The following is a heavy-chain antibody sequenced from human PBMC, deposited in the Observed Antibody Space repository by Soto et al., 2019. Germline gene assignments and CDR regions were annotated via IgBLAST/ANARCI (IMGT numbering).Heavy chain of an antibody. CDR2: MQPSTGRT. CDR1: GYSFTSLD. V-gene: IGHV1-8*01. Sequence: QVQLVQSGAEVREPGASVKVSCKASGYSFTSLDINWVRQTAGQGLEWMGWMQPSTGRTGYAQKFQGRVTMTSDTSINTAYMELTTLTSDDTAFYYCARGGSAGVDYWGQGTLVTVSS. J-gene: IGHJ4*02. D-gene: IGHD6-19*01. CDR3: ARGGSAGVDY.